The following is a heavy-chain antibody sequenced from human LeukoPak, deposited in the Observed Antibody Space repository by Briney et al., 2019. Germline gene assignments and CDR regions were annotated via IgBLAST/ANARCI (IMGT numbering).Heavy chain of an antibody. J-gene: IGHJ4*02. CDR3: ARAWYCSSTSCSNYFDY. V-gene: IGHV1-69*05. CDR1: GGTFSSYA. Sequence: GSSVKVSCKASGGTFSSYAISWVRQAPGQGLEWMGRIIPIFGTANYAQKFQGRVTITTDESTSTAYMELSSLRSEDTAVYYCARAWYCSSTSCSNYFDYWGQGTLVTVSS. D-gene: IGHD2-2*01. CDR2: IIPIFGTA.